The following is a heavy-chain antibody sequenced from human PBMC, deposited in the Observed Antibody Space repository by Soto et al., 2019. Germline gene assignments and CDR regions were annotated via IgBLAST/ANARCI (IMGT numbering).Heavy chain of an antibody. CDR3: ATSAQLPTANYYFAC. Sequence: SETLSLTCTFSGGSISDYYWSWIRQAAGKGLEWIGRIYTRGSTSYNTSLKSRVTMSVDTSKNQFSLKLSSVTAADTAVYYCATSAQLPTANYYFACWGQGTLVTVSS. D-gene: IGHD2-2*01. V-gene: IGHV4-4*07. CDR1: GGSISDYY. CDR2: IYTRGST. J-gene: IGHJ4*02.